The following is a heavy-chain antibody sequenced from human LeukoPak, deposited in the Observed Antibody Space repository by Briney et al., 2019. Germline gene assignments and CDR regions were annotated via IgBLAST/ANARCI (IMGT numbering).Heavy chain of an antibody. CDR3: ARDRASTRSGSYFDY. J-gene: IGHJ4*02. V-gene: IGHV4-30-4*08. Sequence: PSETLSLTCTVSSGSISSGDYYWSWIRQPPRKNLEWIGYIYYNGGTHYNSSLESRVTISVDTSKNQFSLKLSSVTAADTAVYYCARDRASTRSGSYFDYWGREPWSPSPQ. D-gene: IGHD1-26*01. CDR2: IYYNGGT. CDR1: SGSISSGDYY.